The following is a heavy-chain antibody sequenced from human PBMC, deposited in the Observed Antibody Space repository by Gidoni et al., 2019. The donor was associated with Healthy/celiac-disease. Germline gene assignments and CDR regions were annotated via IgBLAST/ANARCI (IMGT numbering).Heavy chain of an antibody. Sequence: EVQLVESGGGLVKPGGSLRLSCAASGFTFRSYEMNWVRQAPGKGLALVSYISSSCSTIYYADSVKGRFTISRDNAKNSLYLQMNSLRAEDTAVYYCASQGGSSSFFNYYGMDVWGQGTTVTVSS. J-gene: IGHJ6*02. CDR2: ISSSCSTI. V-gene: IGHV3-48*03. CDR1: GFTFRSYE. D-gene: IGHD6-13*01. CDR3: ASQGGSSSFFNYYGMDV.